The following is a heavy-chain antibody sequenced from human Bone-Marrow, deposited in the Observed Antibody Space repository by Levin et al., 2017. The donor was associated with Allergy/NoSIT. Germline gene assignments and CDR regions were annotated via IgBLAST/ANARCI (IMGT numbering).Heavy chain of an antibody. CDR2: ISSTGRTK. J-gene: IGHJ6*02. Sequence: LSLTCAASGFSFSDYYMNWVRQAPGKGLEWISHISSTGRTKDYADSVRGRSIISRDNAKSPLFLEIDSLRAEDTATYFCARGEGLVIMDVWGQGTTVIVTS. D-gene: IGHD6-19*01. CDR3: ARGEGLVIMDV. V-gene: IGHV3-11*01. CDR1: GFSFSDYY.